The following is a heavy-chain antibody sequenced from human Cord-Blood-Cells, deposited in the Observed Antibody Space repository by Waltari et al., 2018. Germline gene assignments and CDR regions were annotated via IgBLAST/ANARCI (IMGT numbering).Heavy chain of an antibody. J-gene: IGHJ3*02. CDR1: GGTFSSYA. CDR3: ASGYCTNGVCYDAFDI. D-gene: IGHD2-8*01. V-gene: IGHV1-69*01. Sequence: QVQLVQSGAEVKKPGSSVKVSCKASGGTFSSYAISWVRQAPGQGLEWMGGIIPNFVTANYAQKFQGRVTITADESTSTAYMELSSLRSEDTAVYYCASGYCTNGVCYDAFDIWGQGTMVTVSS. CDR2: IIPNFVTA.